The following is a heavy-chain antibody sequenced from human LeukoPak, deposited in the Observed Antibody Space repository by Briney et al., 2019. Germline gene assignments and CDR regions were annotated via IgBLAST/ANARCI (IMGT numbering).Heavy chain of an antibody. J-gene: IGHJ1*01. Sequence: ASVKVSCKASGYTFTGYYINWVRQAPGQPLEWFGWINPYSGSTNYAQKFQGRVTMTRDTSISKAYMELSRLRSDDTAVYYCARAGSSGYYLQYLQHWGQGTLVTVSS. CDR3: ARAGSSGYYLQYLQH. CDR2: INPYSGST. V-gene: IGHV1-2*02. D-gene: IGHD3-22*01. CDR1: GYTFTGYY.